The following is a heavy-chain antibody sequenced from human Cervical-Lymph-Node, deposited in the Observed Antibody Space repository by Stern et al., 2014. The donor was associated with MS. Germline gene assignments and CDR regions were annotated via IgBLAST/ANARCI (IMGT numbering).Heavy chain of an antibody. J-gene: IGHJ4*02. CDR3: ARGAPHFDSSGYYNY. Sequence: VQLVESGGGVVQPGRSLRLSCAASGFTFSNYGMHWVRQAPGKGLEWVAVMYHDGSNKYYADSVKGRFTISRDNPENTLYLQMNSLRAEDTAVYYCARGAPHFDSSGYYNYWGQGTLVTVSS. D-gene: IGHD3-22*01. CDR1: GFTFSNYG. V-gene: IGHV3-33*01. CDR2: MYHDGSNK.